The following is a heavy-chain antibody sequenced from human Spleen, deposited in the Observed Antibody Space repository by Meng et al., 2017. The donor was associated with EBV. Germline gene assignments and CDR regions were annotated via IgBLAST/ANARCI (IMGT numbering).Heavy chain of an antibody. CDR3: ATRLYGDPNWFDP. D-gene: IGHD4-17*01. CDR1: NVSFSVYY. J-gene: IGHJ5*02. CDR2: INHSGSI. V-gene: IGHV4-34*01. Sequence: HVQLHQGGAGLLKPSETLSLPCAVYNVSFSVYYWSWIRQPPGKGLEWIGEINHSGSIHYNPSLKSRVTISVDTAKNRFSLELSSVTAADTALYYCATRLYGDPNWFDPWGQGTLVTVSS.